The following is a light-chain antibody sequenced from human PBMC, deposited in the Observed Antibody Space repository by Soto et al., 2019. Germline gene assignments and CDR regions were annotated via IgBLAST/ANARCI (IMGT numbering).Light chain of an antibody. CDR2: GAS. CDR3: QQYGSSPYT. CDR1: QSVSSSY. Sequence: EIVLTQSPGTLSLSPGERATLSCRASQSVSSSYLAWYQQKPGQAPRLLIYGASSRATGSPDRFSGSGSGTDFTLTISRLEPEDFAVYYCQQYGSSPYTFDQGTKLEIK. V-gene: IGKV3-20*01. J-gene: IGKJ2*01.